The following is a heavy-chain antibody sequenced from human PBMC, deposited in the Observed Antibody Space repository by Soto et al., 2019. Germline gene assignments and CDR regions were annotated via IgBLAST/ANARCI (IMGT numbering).Heavy chain of an antibody. CDR3: AKDGHRIQLWLVSIFDY. Sequence: GGSLRLSCAASGFTFSSYGMHWVRQAPGKGLEWVAVISYDGSNKYYADSVKGRFTISRDNSKNTLYLQMNSLRAEDTAVYYCAKDGHRIQLWLVSIFDYWGQGTLVTVSS. J-gene: IGHJ4*02. CDR1: GFTFSSYG. CDR2: ISYDGSNK. V-gene: IGHV3-30*18. D-gene: IGHD5-18*01.